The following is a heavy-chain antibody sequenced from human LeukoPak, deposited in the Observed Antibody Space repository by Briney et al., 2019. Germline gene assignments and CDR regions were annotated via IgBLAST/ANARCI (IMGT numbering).Heavy chain of an antibody. CDR2: ISGSGGST. CDR1: GFTFSSYA. CDR3: AQPLISIAAAGTFFDY. D-gene: IGHD6-13*01. V-gene: IGHV3-23*01. J-gene: IGHJ4*02. Sequence: GGSLRLSSAASGFTFSSYAMSWVRQAPGKGLEWVSAISGSGGSTYYADSVKGRFTISRDNSKNTLYLQMNSLRAEDTAIYYCAQPLISIAAAGTFFDYWGQGTLVTVSS.